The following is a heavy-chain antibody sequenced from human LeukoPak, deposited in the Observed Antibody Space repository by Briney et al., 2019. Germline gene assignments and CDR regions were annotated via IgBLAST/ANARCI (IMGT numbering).Heavy chain of an antibody. Sequence: ASVKVSCKASGYTFTSYGISWVRQAPGQGLEWMGWISAYNGNTNYAQKLQGRVTMTTDTSTSTAYMELRSLRSDDTAVYYCARDHSYYDILTGYLGPHAFDIWGQGTMVTVSS. CDR3: ARDHSYYDILTGYLGPHAFDI. D-gene: IGHD3-9*01. CDR2: ISAYNGNT. J-gene: IGHJ3*02. V-gene: IGHV1-18*01. CDR1: GYTFTSYG.